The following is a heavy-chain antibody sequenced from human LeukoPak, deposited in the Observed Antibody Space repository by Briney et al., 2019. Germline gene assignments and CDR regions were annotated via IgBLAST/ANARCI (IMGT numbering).Heavy chain of an antibody. CDR3: AGGPGFLIDC. CDR1: GFTFSSYG. Sequence: GGSLRLSCAASGFTFSSYGMHWVRQAPGKGLEWVANIDQDGSGKNYVDSVKGRLTISRDNAKNLLFLQMNSLRPEDTAVYYCAGGPGFLIDCWGQGTLVTVSS. D-gene: IGHD3-3*01. CDR2: IDQDGSGK. J-gene: IGHJ4*02. V-gene: IGHV3-7*01.